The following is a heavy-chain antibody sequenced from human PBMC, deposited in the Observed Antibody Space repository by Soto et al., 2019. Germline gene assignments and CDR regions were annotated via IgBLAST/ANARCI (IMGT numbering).Heavy chain of an antibody. D-gene: IGHD3-10*01. Sequence: SETLSLTCAVYGGSFSGYYWSWIRQPPGKGLEWIGEINHSGSTNYNPSLKSRVTISVDTSKNQFSMKLRSVTAADTAVYYCARSSRVWNNSGSYFGYYYYGMDVWAQGTPGTVSS. CDR3: ARSSRVWNNSGSYFGYYYYGMDV. CDR2: INHSGST. CDR1: GGSFSGYY. V-gene: IGHV4-34*01. J-gene: IGHJ6*02.